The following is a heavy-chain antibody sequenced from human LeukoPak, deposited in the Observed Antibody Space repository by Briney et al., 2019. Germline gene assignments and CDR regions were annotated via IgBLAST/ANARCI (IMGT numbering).Heavy chain of an antibody. J-gene: IGHJ5*02. CDR3: ARGSRIGSWFDP. V-gene: IGHV1-8*01. CDR2: MNPNSGNT. CDR1: GYTFTSYD. Sequence: AASLKVSCKASGYTFTSYDINWVRQATGQGLEWMGWMNPNSGNTGYAQKFQGRVTMTRNTSISTAYMELSSLRSEDTAVYYCARGSRIGSWFDPWGQGTLVTVSS. D-gene: IGHD1-26*01.